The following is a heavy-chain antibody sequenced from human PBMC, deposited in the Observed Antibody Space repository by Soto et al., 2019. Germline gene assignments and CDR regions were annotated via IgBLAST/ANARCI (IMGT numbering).Heavy chain of an antibody. CDR1: GGSVSSGSYY. J-gene: IGHJ5*02. CDR2: IYYSGST. CDR3: ARFGDPSAP. D-gene: IGHD4-17*01. Sequence: SLTCTVSGGSVSSGSYYWSWIRQPPGKGLEWIGYIYYSGSTNYNPSLKSRVTISVDTSKNQFSLKLSSVTAADTAVYYCARFGDPSAPWGRGTLVTVSS. V-gene: IGHV4-61*01.